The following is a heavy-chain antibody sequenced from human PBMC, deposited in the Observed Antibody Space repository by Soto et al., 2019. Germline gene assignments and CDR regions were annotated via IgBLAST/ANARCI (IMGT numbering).Heavy chain of an antibody. J-gene: IGHJ4*02. D-gene: IGHD4-17*01. Sequence: ASVKVSCKAPGDTFTSYYMHWVRQAPGHGLEWMGVINPNGGSTRFAQKFQGRVTITRDTSASTAYMELSSLRSEDTAVYYCARDYPDYGGNFDYWGQGTLVTVSS. CDR2: INPNGGST. V-gene: IGHV1-46*01. CDR1: GDTFTSYY. CDR3: ARDYPDYGGNFDY.